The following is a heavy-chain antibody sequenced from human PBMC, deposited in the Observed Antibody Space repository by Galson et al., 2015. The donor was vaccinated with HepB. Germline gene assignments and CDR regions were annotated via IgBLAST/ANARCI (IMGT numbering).Heavy chain of an antibody. CDR1: GYTFTSYG. CDR3: ARDKVPNYYDSSGYYPDAFEI. D-gene: IGHD3-22*01. Sequence: SVTVSCKASGYTFTSYGISWVRQAPGQGLEWMGWISAYNGNTNYAQKLQGRVTMTTDTSTSTAYMELRSLRSDDTAVYYCARDKVPNYYDSSGYYPDAFEIWGQGTMVTVSS. J-gene: IGHJ3*02. CDR2: ISAYNGNT. V-gene: IGHV1-18*01.